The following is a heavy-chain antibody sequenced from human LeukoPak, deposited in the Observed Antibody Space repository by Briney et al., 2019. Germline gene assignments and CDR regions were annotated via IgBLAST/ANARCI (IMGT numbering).Heavy chain of an antibody. CDR1: GFTFSSYA. V-gene: IGHV3-23*01. CDR3: AKNFRSSWYFDY. Sequence: GGSLRLSCAASGFTFSSYAMSWVRQAPGKGLEWVSAISGSGGSTYYADYVKGRFTISRDNSKNTLYLQMNSLRAEDTAVYYCAKNFRSSWYFDYWGQGTLVTVSS. D-gene: IGHD6-13*01. J-gene: IGHJ4*02. CDR2: ISGSGGST.